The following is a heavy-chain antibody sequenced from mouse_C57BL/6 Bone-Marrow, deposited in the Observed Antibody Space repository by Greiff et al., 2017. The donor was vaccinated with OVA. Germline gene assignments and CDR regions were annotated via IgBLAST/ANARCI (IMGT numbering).Heavy chain of an antibody. CDR3: AREYYYGSSYVF. Sequence: VQLQQPGAELVKPGASVKLSCKASGYTFTSYWMHWVKQRPGQGREWIGMLHPNSGSTNYNEKLKSKATLTVDKSSSTAYMQLSSLTSEDSAFYYCAREYYYGSSYVFWGQGTLVTVSA. J-gene: IGHJ3*01. D-gene: IGHD1-1*01. CDR1: GYTFTSYW. V-gene: IGHV1-64*01. CDR2: LHPNSGST.